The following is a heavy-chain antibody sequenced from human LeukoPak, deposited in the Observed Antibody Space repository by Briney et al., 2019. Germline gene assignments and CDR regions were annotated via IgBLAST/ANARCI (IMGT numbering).Heavy chain of an antibody. CDR1: GFTFSSYA. V-gene: IGHV3-30*04. Sequence: GGYLRLSCAASGFTFSSYAMHWVRQAPGKGLEWVAVISCDGSNKYYADSVKGRFTISRDNSKNTLYLQMNSLRAEDTAVYYCARDIGYCSGGSCSNDAFDIWGQGTMVTVSS. CDR2: ISCDGSNK. J-gene: IGHJ3*02. CDR3: ARDIGYCSGGSCSNDAFDI. D-gene: IGHD2-15*01.